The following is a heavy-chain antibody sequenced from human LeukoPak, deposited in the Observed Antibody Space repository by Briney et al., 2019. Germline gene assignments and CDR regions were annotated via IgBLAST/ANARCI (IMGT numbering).Heavy chain of an antibody. CDR1: GFTFSGAW. D-gene: IGHD2-15*01. CDR3: TTVTHFYL. J-gene: IGHJ4*02. Sequence: GGSLRLSCATSGFTFSGAWLSWVRQAPGKGLEWIGRIKNDGATDYAAPVRGRFTISRDVSRATLYLQMNSLKTEDTAINYCTTVTHFYLGGQGTLVTVSS. V-gene: IGHV3-15*01. CDR2: IKNDGAT.